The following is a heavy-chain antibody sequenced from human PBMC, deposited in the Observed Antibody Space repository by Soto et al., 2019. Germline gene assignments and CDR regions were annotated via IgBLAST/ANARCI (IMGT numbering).Heavy chain of an antibody. V-gene: IGHV3-49*03. Sequence: PGGSLRLSCIASGFSFGDYGMSWFRQAPGKGLEWVGFIKSKAYGGTTEYAASLRGRVTISRDDSNSIVYLQMNSLKTEDTAVYYCTRGFPGYCSSTRCSEAHFDYWGQGTPVTVSS. CDR3: TRGFPGYCSSTRCSEAHFDY. CDR1: GFSFGDYG. D-gene: IGHD2-2*01. CDR2: IKSKAYGGTT. J-gene: IGHJ4*02.